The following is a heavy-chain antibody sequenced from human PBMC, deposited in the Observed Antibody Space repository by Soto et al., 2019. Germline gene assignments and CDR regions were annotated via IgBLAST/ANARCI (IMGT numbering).Heavy chain of an antibody. J-gene: IGHJ4*02. Sequence: GGSLRLSCVASGFTFSSDWMHWVRQGAGKGLVWVSRINMDGSVTNYADSVKGRFTISRDNAKNTVYLQMNSLGVEDTAVYYCARGPRGVYGNDYWGQGALVTVSS. V-gene: IGHV3-74*01. CDR1: GFTFSSDW. CDR2: INMDGSVT. CDR3: ARGPRGVYGNDY. D-gene: IGHD2-8*02.